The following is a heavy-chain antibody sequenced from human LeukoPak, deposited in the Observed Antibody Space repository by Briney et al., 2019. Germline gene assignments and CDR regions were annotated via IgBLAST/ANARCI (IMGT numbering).Heavy chain of an antibody. CDR1: GFTVSSNY. D-gene: IGHD3-9*01. Sequence: GGSLRLSCAASGFTVSSNYMHWVRQAPGKGPEWVAVISYDGSNKYYADSVKGRFTISRDNSKNTLYLQMNSLRAEDTAVYYCAKGSILTGHDAFDIWGQGTMVTVSS. J-gene: IGHJ3*02. V-gene: IGHV3-30*18. CDR2: ISYDGSNK. CDR3: AKGSILTGHDAFDI.